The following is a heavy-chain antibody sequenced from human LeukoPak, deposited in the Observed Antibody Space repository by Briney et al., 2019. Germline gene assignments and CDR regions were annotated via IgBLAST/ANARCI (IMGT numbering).Heavy chain of an antibody. Sequence: GGSLRLSCSDSGYTSSSHWMSWVRQAPGKGLEWVANIKQDGSEKYYVDSVKGRFAISRGNAKNSLYLQMNSLRAEDTAVYYCAREHYYGSGIDYWGQGTLVTVSS. CDR2: IKQDGSEK. V-gene: IGHV3-7*03. D-gene: IGHD3-10*01. CDR3: AREHYYGSGIDY. J-gene: IGHJ4*02. CDR1: GYTSSSHW.